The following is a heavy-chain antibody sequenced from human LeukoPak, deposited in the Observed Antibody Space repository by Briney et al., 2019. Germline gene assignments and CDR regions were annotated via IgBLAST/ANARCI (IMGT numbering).Heavy chain of an antibody. D-gene: IGHD4-23*01. CDR1: GYTFTSYG. CDR3: ARVRSQYGGDYFDY. CDR2: ISAYNGNT. Sequence: ASVKASCKASGYTFTSYGISWVRQAPGQGLEWMVWISAYNGNTNYAQKLQGRVTMTTDTSTSTAYMELRSLRSDDTAVYYCARVRSQYGGDYFDYWGQGTLVTVSS. J-gene: IGHJ4*02. V-gene: IGHV1-18*01.